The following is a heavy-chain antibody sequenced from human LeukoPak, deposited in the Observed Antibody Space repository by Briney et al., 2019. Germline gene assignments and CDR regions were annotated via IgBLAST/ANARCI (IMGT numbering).Heavy chain of an antibody. CDR1: GGSTSSSSYY. J-gene: IGHJ3*02. V-gene: IGHV4-61*05. CDR3: ARHVTISGPYDASDI. CDR2: IYYSGGT. Sequence: SETLSLTCTVSGGSTSSSSYYWGWIRQPPGKGLEWIGYIYYSGGTDYNPSLKSRVTISVDTSKNQFSLKLRSVTAADTAVYYCARHVTISGPYDASDIWGQGTMVTVSP. D-gene: IGHD5-24*01.